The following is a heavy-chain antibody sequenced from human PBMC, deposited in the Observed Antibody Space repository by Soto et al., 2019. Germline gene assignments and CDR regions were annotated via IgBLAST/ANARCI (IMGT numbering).Heavy chain of an antibody. J-gene: IGHJ5*02. CDR2: IYHSGST. CDR3: TKPRSSLQWPPFDP. V-gene: IGHV4-30-2*02. D-gene: IGHD6-19*01. Sequence: TSETLSLTCAVSGGSISSGGYSWSWIRQPPGKGLEWIGYIYHSGSTYYNPSLESRFTVSRDNSRNTLFLQMDSLRPDDTAVYYCTKPRSSLQWPPFDPWGHGTQVTVSS. CDR1: GGSISSGGYS.